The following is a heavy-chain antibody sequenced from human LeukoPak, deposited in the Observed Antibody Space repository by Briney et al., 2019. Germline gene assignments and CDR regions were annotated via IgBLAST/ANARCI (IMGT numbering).Heavy chain of an antibody. D-gene: IGHD6-13*01. CDR3: ARSSSSWYGPYYYYYMDV. J-gene: IGHJ6*03. V-gene: IGHV3-48*03. CDR2: ISSSGSTI. Sequence: GGSLRLSCAASGFTFSSYEMNWVRQAPGKGLEWVSYISSSGSTIYYADSVKGRFTISRDNAKNSLYLQMNSLRAEDTAVYYCARSSSSWYGPYYYYYMDVWGKGTTVTISS. CDR1: GFTFSSYE.